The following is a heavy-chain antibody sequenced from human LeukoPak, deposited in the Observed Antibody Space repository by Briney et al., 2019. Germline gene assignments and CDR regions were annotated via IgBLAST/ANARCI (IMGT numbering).Heavy chain of an antibody. D-gene: IGHD3-22*01. CDR3: ARNGFDSSTDAFDI. J-gene: IGHJ3*02. CDR2: IYRGGTT. CDR1: GFTVSSNS. V-gene: IGHV3-66*01. Sequence: GGSLRLSCAASGFTVSSNSMSWVRQAPGKGLEWVSVIYRGGTTYYAASVKGRFTISRDNSKNTLYLQMNSLSAEDTAVYYCARNGFDSSTDAFDIWGQGTMVTVSS.